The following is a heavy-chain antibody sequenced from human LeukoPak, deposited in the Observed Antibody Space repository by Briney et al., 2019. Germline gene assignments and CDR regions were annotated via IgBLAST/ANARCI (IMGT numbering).Heavy chain of an antibody. CDR3: ARARYDYGFDY. CDR2: INSDGSST. D-gene: IGHD5-12*01. V-gene: IGHV3-74*01. CDR1: GFTFSSYW. Sequence: GGSLRLSCAASGFTFSSYWMHWVRQAPGKGLVWVSRINSDGSSTSYADSVKGRFTISRDNAKNTLYLQMNSLRAEDTAVYYCARARYDYGFDYWGQGTLVTVSS. J-gene: IGHJ4*02.